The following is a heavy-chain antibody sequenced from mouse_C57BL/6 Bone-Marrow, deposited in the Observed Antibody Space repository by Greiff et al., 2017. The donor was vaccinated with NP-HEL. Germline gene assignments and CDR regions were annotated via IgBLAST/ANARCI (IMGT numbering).Heavy chain of an antibody. CDR3: ARSLSYYYGSSSWSAY. V-gene: IGHV1-42*01. Sequence: VQLKQSGPELVKPGASVKISCKASGYSFTGYYMNWVKQSPEKSLEWIGEINPSTGGTTYNQKFKAKATLTVDKSSSTAYMQLKSLTSEDSAVYYCARSLSYYYGSSSWSAYWGQGTLVTVSA. CDR1: GYSFTGYY. CDR2: INPSTGGT. D-gene: IGHD1-1*01. J-gene: IGHJ3*01.